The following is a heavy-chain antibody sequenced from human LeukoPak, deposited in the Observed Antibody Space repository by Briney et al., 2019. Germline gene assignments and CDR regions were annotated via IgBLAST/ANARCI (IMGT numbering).Heavy chain of an antibody. CDR1: GFTFSSYE. CDR3: AKADYYDSNTYRAQFIQH. CDR2: ISSSGSTI. V-gene: IGHV3-48*03. Sequence: GGSLRLSCAASGFTFSSYEMNWVRQAPGKGLEWVSYISSSGSTIYYADSVKGRFTISRDNAKNSLYLQMNSLRAEDTAVYYCAKADYYDSNTYRAQFIQHWGQDTLVTVSS. D-gene: IGHD3-22*01. J-gene: IGHJ1*01.